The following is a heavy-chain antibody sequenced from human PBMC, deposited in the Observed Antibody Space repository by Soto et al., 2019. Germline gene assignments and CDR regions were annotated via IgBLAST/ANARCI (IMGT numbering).Heavy chain of an antibody. CDR2: INAGNGNT. J-gene: IGHJ4*02. Sequence: GASVKVSCKASGYTFTSYSMHWVRQAPGQRLEWMGWINAGNGNTKYSQKFQGRVTITRDTSASTAYMELSSLRSEDTAVYYCARAPGGPGIAEYWGQGTLVTVSS. D-gene: IGHD6-13*01. V-gene: IGHV1-3*01. CDR1: GYTFTSYS. CDR3: ARAPGGPGIAEY.